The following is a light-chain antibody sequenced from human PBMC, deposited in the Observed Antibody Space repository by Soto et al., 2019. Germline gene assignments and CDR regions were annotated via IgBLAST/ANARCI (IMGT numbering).Light chain of an antibody. Sequence: VMTQSPATLSVSPGERATLSCRASQNLRSSLAWYQQKPGQGPRLLIYGASTRATGIPARFSGSGSGTEFTLTISSLQSEDFAVYFCQQYNIWPQTFGQGTKVDI. V-gene: IGKV3-15*01. CDR2: GAS. CDR3: QQYNIWPQT. J-gene: IGKJ1*01. CDR1: QNLRSS.